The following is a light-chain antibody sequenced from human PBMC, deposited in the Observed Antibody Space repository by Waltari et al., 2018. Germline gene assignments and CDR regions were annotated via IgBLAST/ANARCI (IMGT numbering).Light chain of an antibody. CDR1: QGISAY. Sequence: DIQLTQSPSFLSASVGDRVTTTCRASQGISAYLAWYQQKPGKAPNLLIYTASTLQSGVPSRFSGSGAGTEFTLTISSLQPEDFATYYCQQLNSYPRSFGQGTKLEIK. CDR2: TAS. CDR3: QQLNSYPRS. V-gene: IGKV1-9*01. J-gene: IGKJ2*03.